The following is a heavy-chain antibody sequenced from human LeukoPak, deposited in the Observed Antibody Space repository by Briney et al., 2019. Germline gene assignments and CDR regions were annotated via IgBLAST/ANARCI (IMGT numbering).Heavy chain of an antibody. CDR3: AAYSEYYYDSSGPKETYYYYYMDV. CDR2: IIPIFGTA. V-gene: IGHV1-69*13. Sequence: SVKVSCKASGGTFSSYAISWVRQAPGQGLEWMGGIIPIFGTANYAQKFQGRVTITADESTSTAYMELSSLRSEDTAVYYCAAYSEYYYDSSGPKETYYYYYMDVWGKGTTVTVSS. CDR1: GGTFSSYA. D-gene: IGHD3-22*01. J-gene: IGHJ6*03.